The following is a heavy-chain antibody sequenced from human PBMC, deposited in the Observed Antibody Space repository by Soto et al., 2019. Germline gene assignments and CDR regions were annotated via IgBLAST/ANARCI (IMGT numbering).Heavy chain of an antibody. J-gene: IGHJ4*02. D-gene: IGHD3-16*02. V-gene: IGHV3-30*15. Sequence: QVQLVESGGSVVQPGRSLRLSCEASGFTFTSYAMHWVRQAPGKGLEWVAVISYDGINEYYADSVKGRFTISRDNSKNTLFLQMSSLRVEDTAVYYGARDRLSVGELSLIGYFDYWGQGTLVTVSS. CDR2: ISYDGINE. CDR3: ARDRLSVGELSLIGYFDY. CDR1: GFTFTSYA.